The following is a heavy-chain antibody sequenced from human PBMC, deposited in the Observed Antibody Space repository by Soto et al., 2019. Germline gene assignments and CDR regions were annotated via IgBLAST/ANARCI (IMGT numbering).Heavy chain of an antibody. CDR3: ARAPGGPDGPGDY. CDR2: INAGNGNT. CDR1: GYTFTSYA. Sequence: QVQLVQSGAEVKKPGASVKVSCKASGYTFTSYAMHWVRQAPGQRLEWMGWINAGNGNTKFSQKFQGRVTITRDTSASTAYMELGSLRSEDTAVYYCARAPGGPDGPGDYWGQGTLDTVSS. D-gene: IGHD2-15*01. V-gene: IGHV1-3*01. J-gene: IGHJ4*02.